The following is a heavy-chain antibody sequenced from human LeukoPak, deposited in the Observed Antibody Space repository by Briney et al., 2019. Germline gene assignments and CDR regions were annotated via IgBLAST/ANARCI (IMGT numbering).Heavy chain of an antibody. D-gene: IGHD3-22*01. Sequence: ASVKVSCKASGGTFSSYAISWVRQAPGQGLEWMGWITAYNGNTNYAQKLQGRVTMTTDTSTSTAYTELRSLRSDDTAVYYCAREQYYYDNSGYYDFWGQGTQVTVSS. J-gene: IGHJ4*02. CDR1: GGTFSSYA. CDR2: ITAYNGNT. CDR3: AREQYYYDNSGYYDF. V-gene: IGHV1-18*01.